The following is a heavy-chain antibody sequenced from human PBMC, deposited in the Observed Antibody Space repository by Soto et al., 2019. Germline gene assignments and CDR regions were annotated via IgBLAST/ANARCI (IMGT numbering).Heavy chain of an antibody. V-gene: IGHV4-39*01. CDR1: GGSFSSSSYY. CDR3: VVYYYDSSGYYYSFDY. J-gene: IGHJ4*02. CDR2: IYYSGST. D-gene: IGHD3-22*01. Sequence: SDTLTLTCTVSGGSFSSSSYYWGWIRQPTGKGLEWIGSIYYSGSTYYNPSLKSRVTIYVDTSKNQFSLKLSSVTAADTAVYYCVVYYYDSSGYYYSFDYWGQGTLVTVSS.